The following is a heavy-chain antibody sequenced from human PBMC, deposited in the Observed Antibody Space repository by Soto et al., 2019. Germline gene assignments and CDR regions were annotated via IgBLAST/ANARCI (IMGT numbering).Heavy chain of an antibody. J-gene: IGHJ3*02. V-gene: IGHV1-69*06. CDR3: ARDLDGPVAFDI. CDR1: GGIFSSYA. CDR2: IVPMFGTT. Sequence: GASVKVSCKTSGGIFSSYAFNWVRQAPGNGLEWMGRIVPMFGTTNYTQKLQGRLTITADKSTSTAYMELSSLRSEDTAVYYCARDLDGPVAFDIWGQGTMVTVSS.